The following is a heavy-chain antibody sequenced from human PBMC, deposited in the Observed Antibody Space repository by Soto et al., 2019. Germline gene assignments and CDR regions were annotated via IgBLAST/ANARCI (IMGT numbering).Heavy chain of an antibody. D-gene: IGHD2-15*01. CDR1: GGTFSSYA. CDR3: ARDCCSGGSCYSTSYGMDV. CDR2: IIPIFGTA. Sequence: QVQLVQSGAEVKKPGSSVKVSCNASGGTFSSYAISWVRQAPGQGLEWMGVIIPIFGTANYAQKFQGRVTITADASTSTAYLKLSSLRSEYTAVYYCARDCCSGGSCYSTSYGMDVSGQGTTVTVSS. V-gene: IGHV1-69*01. J-gene: IGHJ6*02.